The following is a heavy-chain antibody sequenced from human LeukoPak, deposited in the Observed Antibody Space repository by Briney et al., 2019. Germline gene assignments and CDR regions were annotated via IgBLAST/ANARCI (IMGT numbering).Heavy chain of an antibody. CDR3: ARVQYYDFWSSYYPRDWFDP. V-gene: IGHV4-38-2*02. CDR1: GYSISSGYY. J-gene: IGHJ5*02. Sequence: SETLSLTCTVSGYSISSGYYWGWIRQPPGKGLEWIGSIYHSGSTYYNPSLKSRVTISVDTSKNQFSLKLSSVTAADTAVYYCARVQYYDFWSSYYPRDWFDPWGQGTLVTVSS. D-gene: IGHD3-3*01. CDR2: IYHSGST.